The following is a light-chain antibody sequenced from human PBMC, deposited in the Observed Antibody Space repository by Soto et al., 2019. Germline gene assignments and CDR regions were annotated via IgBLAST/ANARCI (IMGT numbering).Light chain of an antibody. Sequence: EIVLTQSPGTLSLSPGERATLSCRASQSVSSNYLAWYQQTRGQAPMLLIYAASSRATGIPTTFSGSGSGTDFTLTISTLEPEDVAVYYCQQYDTSPRTFGQGTKVEI. CDR2: AAS. CDR3: QQYDTSPRT. V-gene: IGKV3-20*01. CDR1: QSVSSNY. J-gene: IGKJ1*01.